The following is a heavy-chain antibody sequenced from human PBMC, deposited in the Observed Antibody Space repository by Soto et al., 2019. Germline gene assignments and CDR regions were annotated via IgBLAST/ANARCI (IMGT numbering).Heavy chain of an antibody. V-gene: IGHV4-61*08. J-gene: IGHJ5*02. CDR3: TRGPPRVQWFDP. CDR2: IYFTGST. CDR1: GGAVSSGAYY. Sequence: SETLSLTCTVSGGAVSSGAYYWSWIRQPPGKGLEWIGHIYFTGSTNYNPSLKSRVTMSLDTSRNQFSLKLSSVTAADTAVYYCTRGPPRVQWFDPWGLGTLVTVSS.